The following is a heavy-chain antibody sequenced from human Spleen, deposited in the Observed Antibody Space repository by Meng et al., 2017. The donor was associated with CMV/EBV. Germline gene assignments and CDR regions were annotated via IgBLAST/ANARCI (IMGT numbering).Heavy chain of an antibody. Sequence: FSGWSFSGSYWGWIRQPPGKGLGWIGEINHSGSTNYNPSLKSRVTISVDTSKNQFSLKLSSVTAADTAVYYCARGGIAALRRWFDPWGQGTLVTVSS. J-gene: IGHJ5*02. D-gene: IGHD6-6*01. V-gene: IGHV4-34*01. CDR3: ARGGIAALRRWFDP. CDR1: GWSFSGSY. CDR2: INHSGST.